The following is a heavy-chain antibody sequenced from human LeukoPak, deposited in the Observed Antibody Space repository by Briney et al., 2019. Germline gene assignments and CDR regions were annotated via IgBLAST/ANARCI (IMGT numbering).Heavy chain of an antibody. CDR3: ARLTEPLTGPSD. J-gene: IGHJ4*02. CDR2: IYPGDSDT. CDR1: GYSFTSYW. D-gene: IGHD1-14*01. V-gene: IGHV5-51*01. Sequence: NLGESLKISCKGSGYSFTSYWIGWVRQMPGKGLEWMGIIYPGDSDTRYSPSFQGQVTISADKSISTAYLQWSSLKASGTAMYYCARLTEPLTGPSDWGQGTLVTDSS.